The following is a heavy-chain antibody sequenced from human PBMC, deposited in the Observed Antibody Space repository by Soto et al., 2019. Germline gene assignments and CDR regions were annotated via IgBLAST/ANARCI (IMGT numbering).Heavy chain of an antibody. V-gene: IGHV3-30-3*01. Sequence: ESGGGVVQPGRSLRLSCVASGFTFDTYGIHWVRQAPGKGLQWVVLISYEGSNTYYADSVRGRFTISRDNSKNTLYLQINALRPEDTGVYYCARVTPGNNLYYFSGLDVWGQGTSVTVSS. CDR3: ARVTPGNNLYYFSGLDV. J-gene: IGHJ6*02. D-gene: IGHD1-1*01. CDR1: GFTFDTYG. CDR2: ISYEGSNT.